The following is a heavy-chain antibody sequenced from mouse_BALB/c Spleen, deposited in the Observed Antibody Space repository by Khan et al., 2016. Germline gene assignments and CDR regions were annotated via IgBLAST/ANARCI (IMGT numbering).Heavy chain of an antibody. D-gene: IGHD2-1*01. V-gene: IGHV5-17*02. CDR1: GFTFSSFG. CDR2: ISSGSSTI. J-gene: IGHJ4*01. CDR3: ARDYYGNHYYAMDY. Sequence: ELVESGGGLVQPGGSRKLSCAASGFTFSSFGMHWVRQAPEKGLEWVAYISSGSSTIYYADTVNGRFTISRDNPKNTLFLQMTSLRSEDTAMYYCARDYYGNHYYAMDYWGQGTSVTVSS.